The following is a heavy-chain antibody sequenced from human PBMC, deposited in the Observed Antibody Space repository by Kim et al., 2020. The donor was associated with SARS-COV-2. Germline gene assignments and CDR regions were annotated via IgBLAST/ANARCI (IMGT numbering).Heavy chain of an antibody. CDR2: ISASGTTT. CDR1: GFAFTTYE. Sequence: GGSLRLSCAASGFAFTTYEMNWVRQAPGKGLEWITYISASGTTTYYADSVKGRFTISRDNAKSSLYLQMNSLRADDTALYYCASGGEPAGIRNYWGQGTLVTVSS. CDR3: ASGGEPAGIRNY. J-gene: IGHJ4*02. D-gene: IGHD6-13*01. V-gene: IGHV3-48*03.